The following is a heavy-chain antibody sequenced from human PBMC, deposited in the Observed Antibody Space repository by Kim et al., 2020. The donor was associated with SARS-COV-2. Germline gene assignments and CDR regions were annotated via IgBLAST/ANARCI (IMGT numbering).Heavy chain of an antibody. J-gene: IGHJ6*02. CDR2: IYHSGST. CDR3: ARDLQETQPGGGESSMDV. Sequence: SETLSLTCAVSGGSISSSNWWSWVRQPPGKGLEWIGEIYHSGSTNYNPSLKSRVTISVDKSKNQFSLKLSSVTAADTAVYYCARDLQETQPGGGESSMDVWGQGTTVTVSS. CDR1: GGSISSSNW. D-gene: IGHD3-16*01. V-gene: IGHV4-4*02.